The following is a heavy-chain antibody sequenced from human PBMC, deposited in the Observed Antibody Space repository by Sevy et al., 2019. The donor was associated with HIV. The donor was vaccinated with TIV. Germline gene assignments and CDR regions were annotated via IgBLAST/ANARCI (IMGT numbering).Heavy chain of an antibody. Sequence: GGSLRLSCEASGFPFGSYTMTWVRQAPGKGLQWVASISSGSSDIHYAGSVKGRFTISRDNAKHSLDLQMNSLRAEDTAVYYCARVGGDYDYVWGNFRSSSDYWGQRTPVTVSS. CDR2: ISSGSSDI. CDR1: GFPFGSYT. J-gene: IGHJ4*02. CDR3: ARVGGDYDYVWGNFRSSSDY. D-gene: IGHD3-16*02. V-gene: IGHV3-21*01.